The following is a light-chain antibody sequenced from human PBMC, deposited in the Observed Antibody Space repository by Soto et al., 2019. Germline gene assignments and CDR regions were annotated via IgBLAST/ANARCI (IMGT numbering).Light chain of an antibody. CDR3: QQSYSTPRT. Sequence: DIQMTQSPSSLSASVGDRVTITCWASQRISTYLNWYQQKPGKAPKLLIYAASNLQSGVPSRFGGSGSGTDFTLTIGSLQPEDFAAYYCQQSYSTPRTFGQGTRVEIK. CDR2: AAS. CDR1: QRISTY. V-gene: IGKV1-39*01. J-gene: IGKJ1*01.